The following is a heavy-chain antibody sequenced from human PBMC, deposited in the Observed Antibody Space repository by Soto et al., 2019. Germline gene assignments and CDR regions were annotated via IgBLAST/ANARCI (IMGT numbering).Heavy chain of an antibody. J-gene: IGHJ5*02. D-gene: IGHD6-6*01. V-gene: IGHV4-59*08. CDR3: ARGGSSSSSWFDP. CDR1: GGSISSYY. CDR2: IYYSGST. Sequence: QVQLQESGPGLVKPSETLSLTCTVSGGSISSYYWSWIRQPPGKGLEWIGYIYYSGSTNYNPSLKSRVTISVDTAKTQFSLKLSSVTAADTAVYYCARGGSSSSSWFDPGGQGTLVTFSS.